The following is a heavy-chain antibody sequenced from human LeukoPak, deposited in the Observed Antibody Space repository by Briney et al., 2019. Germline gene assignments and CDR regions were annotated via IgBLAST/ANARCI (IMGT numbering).Heavy chain of an antibody. CDR1: RFTFNRYW. J-gene: IGHJ3*02. CDR2: IKEDGSEK. V-gene: IGHV3-7*03. CDR3: ARGVIGYRDAFDI. D-gene: IGHD5-12*01. Sequence: PGGSLRLSCAASRFTFNRYWMSWVRQAPGKGLEWVANIKEDGSEKNYVDSMKGRITISRDNAKNSLYLQMNSLRVEDVAVYYCARGVIGYRDAFDIWGQGAMVTVSS.